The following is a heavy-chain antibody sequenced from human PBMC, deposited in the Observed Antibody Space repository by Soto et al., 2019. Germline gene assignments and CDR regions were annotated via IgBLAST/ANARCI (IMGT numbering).Heavy chain of an antibody. CDR1: GFTFSSYG. Sequence: GGSLRLSCAASGFTFSSYGMHWVRQAPGKGLEWVAVISYDGSNKYYADSVKGRFTISRDNSKNTLYLQMNSLRAEDTTVYYCVKGTNNIVVGSDVYYYYDMDVWGQGTTVTVSS. D-gene: IGHD2-2*01. V-gene: IGHV3-30*18. CDR3: VKGTNNIVVGSDVYYYYDMDV. CDR2: ISYDGSNK. J-gene: IGHJ6*02.